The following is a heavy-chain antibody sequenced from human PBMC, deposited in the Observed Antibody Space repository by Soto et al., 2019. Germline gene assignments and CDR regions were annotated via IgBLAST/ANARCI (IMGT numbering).Heavy chain of an antibody. D-gene: IGHD4-17*01. V-gene: IGHV4-31*03. CDR1: GGSISSGGYY. CDR3: ASVGGYGGNSRFDY. CDR2: IYYSGST. Sequence: QVQLQESGPGLVKPSQTLSLTCTVSGGSISSGGYYWSWVRQHPGKGLDLIGYIYYSGSTYYNPSLKSRVIIALDTSKNQYTLKLSSVTAADTAVSYCASVGGYGGNSRFDYWGQGTLVIDSS. J-gene: IGHJ4*02.